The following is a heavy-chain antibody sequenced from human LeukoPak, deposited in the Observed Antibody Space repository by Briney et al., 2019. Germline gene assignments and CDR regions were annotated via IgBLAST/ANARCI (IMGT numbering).Heavy chain of an antibody. CDR1: GGSISSYY. V-gene: IGHV4-59*01. D-gene: IGHD2-2*01. J-gene: IGHJ5*02. Sequence: PSETLSLTCTVSGGSISSYYWSWIRQPPGKGLEWIGYIYYSGSTNYNPCLKSRVTISVDTSKNQFSLKLSSVTAADTAVYYCARAHCSSTSCYLRGYGDWFDPWGQGTLVTVSS. CDR3: ARAHCSSTSCYLRGYGDWFDP. CDR2: IYYSGST.